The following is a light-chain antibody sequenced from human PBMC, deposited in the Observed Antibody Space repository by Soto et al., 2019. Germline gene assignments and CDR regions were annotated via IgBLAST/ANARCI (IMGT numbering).Light chain of an antibody. CDR1: NSDVDDYRY. CDR3: CSYVTTPEI. CDR2: GVN. J-gene: IGLJ1*01. Sequence: QSALTQPRSVSGSPGQSLTISCTGTNSDVDDYRYVSWYQQFPGKAPKLVIYGVNQRPSGVPNRFSASNSDNTASLTISGLQAEDEADYYCCSYVTTPEIFGTGTKHRP. V-gene: IGLV2-11*01.